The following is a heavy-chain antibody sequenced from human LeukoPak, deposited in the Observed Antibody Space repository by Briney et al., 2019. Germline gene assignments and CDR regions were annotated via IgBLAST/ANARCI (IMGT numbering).Heavy chain of an antibody. D-gene: IGHD3-22*01. CDR2: ISGSGGST. Sequence: GGSLRLSCAASGFTFSSYAMSWVRQAPGKGLEWVSAISGSGGSTYHADSVKGRFTISRDNSKNTLYLQMNNLRAEDTAVYYCAKDLFYDSSGYLDYWGQGTLVTVSS. J-gene: IGHJ4*02. CDR3: AKDLFYDSSGYLDY. CDR1: GFTFSSYA. V-gene: IGHV3-23*01.